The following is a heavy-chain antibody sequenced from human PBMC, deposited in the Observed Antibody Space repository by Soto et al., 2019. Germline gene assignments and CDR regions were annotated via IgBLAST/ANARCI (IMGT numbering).Heavy chain of an antibody. V-gene: IGHV3-53*01. CDR3: VRENYFYGMDV. Sequence: PGGSLRLSCEVSGFSVTANYMSWVRQAPGKGLEWVSVIYSGGSTYYIDSVKGRFSISRDISKNTLYLQMNSLRVEDTAMYYCVRENYFYGMDVWGQGTAVTVSS. J-gene: IGHJ6*02. CDR2: IYSGGST. CDR1: GFSVTANY.